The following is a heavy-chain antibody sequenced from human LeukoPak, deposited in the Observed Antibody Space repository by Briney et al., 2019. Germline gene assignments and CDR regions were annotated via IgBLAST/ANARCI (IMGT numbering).Heavy chain of an antibody. Sequence: GASVKVSCKASGGTFSSYAISWVRQAPGQGLEWMGGIIPIFGTANYAQKFQGRVTITADESTSTAYMELSSLRSEDTAVYYCTRDSYSTPTFWGQGTLVTVSS. V-gene: IGHV1-69*13. CDR3: TRDSYSTPTF. CDR2: IIPIFGTA. D-gene: IGHD6-13*01. CDR1: GGTFSSYA. J-gene: IGHJ4*02.